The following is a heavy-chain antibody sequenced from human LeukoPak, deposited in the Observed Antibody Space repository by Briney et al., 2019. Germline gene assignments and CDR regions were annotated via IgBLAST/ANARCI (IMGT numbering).Heavy chain of an antibody. J-gene: IGHJ4*02. Sequence: ASVKVSCKASGYTFTSYGISWVRQAPGQGLEWMGWISAYNGNTNYAQKLQGRVTMTTDTSTSTAYMELRSLRSDDTAVYYCATAKAGTPLAPFDYWGQGTLVTVSS. CDR1: GYTFTSYG. CDR2: ISAYNGNT. CDR3: ATAKAGTPLAPFDY. D-gene: IGHD1-7*01. V-gene: IGHV1-18*01.